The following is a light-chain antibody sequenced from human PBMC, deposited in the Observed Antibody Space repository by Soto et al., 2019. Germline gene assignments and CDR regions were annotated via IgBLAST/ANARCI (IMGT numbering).Light chain of an antibody. V-gene: IGKV1-5*03. Sequence: DIQMTQSPSTLSASVGDRVTITCRASQSISSWLAWYQQKPGKAPKLLIYKASSLESGVPSRFSGSGSGTEFTLTISSLQPDDFATYYCQQYNSGHTFGPGTKVDIK. CDR1: QSISSW. CDR2: KAS. CDR3: QQYNSGHT. J-gene: IGKJ3*01.